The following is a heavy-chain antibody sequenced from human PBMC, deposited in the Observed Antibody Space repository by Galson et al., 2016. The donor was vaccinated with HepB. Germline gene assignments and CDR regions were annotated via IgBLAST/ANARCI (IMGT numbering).Heavy chain of an antibody. D-gene: IGHD1/OR15-1a*01. V-gene: IGHV3-53*01. J-gene: IGHJ4*02. CDR1: GFTVSDNY. Sequence: SLRLSCAASGFTVSDNYMNWVRQVPGKGPESVSFMHRNGDTAYLDSVKGRFTISRDSSKNTLYLQMNSMRVEDTAVYYCARDPGGNISGMSDWGQGTLVTVSS. CDR2: MHRNGDT. CDR3: ARDPGGNISGMSD.